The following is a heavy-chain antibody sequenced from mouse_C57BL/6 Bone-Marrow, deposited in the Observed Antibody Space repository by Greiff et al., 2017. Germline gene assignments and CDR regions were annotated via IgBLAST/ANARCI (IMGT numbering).Heavy chain of an antibody. CDR1: GYAFSSYW. J-gene: IGHJ4*01. CDR2: IYPGDGDT. V-gene: IGHV1-80*01. D-gene: IGHD1-1*01. CDR3: ASPITTVVADYYAMDY. Sequence: QVQLQQSGAELVKPGASVKISCKASGYAFSSYWMNWVKQRPGKGLEWIGQIYPGDGDTNYNGKFKGKATLTADKSSSTAYMQLSSLTSEDSAVYFCASPITTVVADYYAMDYWGQGTSVTVSS.